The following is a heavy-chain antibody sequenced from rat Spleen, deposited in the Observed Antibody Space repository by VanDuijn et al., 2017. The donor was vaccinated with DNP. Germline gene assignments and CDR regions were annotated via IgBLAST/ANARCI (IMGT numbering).Heavy chain of an antibody. Sequence: EVQLVGSGGGLVQPGRSLKLSCAASGFTFSDYNMAWVRQAPKKGLEWVATIIYDGSRTYYPDSVKGRFTISRDNAKNTLYLQMNSLRSEDTATYYCAKAGGYSPWYFDYWGQGVMVTVSS. J-gene: IGHJ2*01. V-gene: IGHV5S10*01. D-gene: IGHD1-11*01. CDR2: IIYDGSRT. CDR1: GFTFSDYN. CDR3: AKAGGYSPWYFDY.